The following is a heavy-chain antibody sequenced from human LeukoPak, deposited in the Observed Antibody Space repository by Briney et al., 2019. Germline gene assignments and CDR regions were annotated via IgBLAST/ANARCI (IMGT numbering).Heavy chain of an antibody. D-gene: IGHD2-2*01. J-gene: IGHJ4*02. CDR1: GFSFSEYA. CDR2: IRRKASGETT. CDR3: TRPIYCSSASSCGYYFDY. Sequence: GGSLRLSCTASGFSFSEYAMSWVRQAPGKGLEWVSLIRRKASGETTEYAASVKGRFTISRDDSKSIAFLQMNNLKTEDTAVYYCTRPIYCSSASSCGYYFDYWGQGTLVTVSS. V-gene: IGHV3-49*04.